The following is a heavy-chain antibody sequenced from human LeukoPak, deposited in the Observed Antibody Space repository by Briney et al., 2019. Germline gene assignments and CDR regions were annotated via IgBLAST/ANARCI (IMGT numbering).Heavy chain of an antibody. Sequence: GASVKVSCKASGYTFTGYYIHWVRQAPGQGLEWMGWINPNIVNTNYAQNFQGRVTMTRDTSISTAYMELSRLRSDDTAVYYCARDKSNSSPYYYYHGMDVWGQGTTVTVSS. CDR2: INPNIVNT. V-gene: IGHV1-2*02. CDR3: ARDKSNSSPYYYYHGMDV. CDR1: GYTFTGYY. J-gene: IGHJ6*02. D-gene: IGHD6-13*01.